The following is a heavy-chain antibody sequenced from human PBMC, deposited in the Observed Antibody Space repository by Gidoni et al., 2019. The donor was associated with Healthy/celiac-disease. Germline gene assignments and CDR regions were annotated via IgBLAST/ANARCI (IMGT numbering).Heavy chain of an antibody. D-gene: IGHD2-2*01. V-gene: IGHV4-59*08. J-gene: IGHJ5*02. Sequence: QVQLQESGPGLVKPSETLSLTCTVAGGSISSYHWSWIRQPPGKGLEWIGYVYYSGSTNYNPSLKSRVTISVDTSKSQFSLKLSSVTAADTAVYYCARGYCSSTSCYVPRWFDPWGQGTLVTVSS. CDR1: GGSISSYH. CDR3: ARGYCSSTSCYVPRWFDP. CDR2: VYYSGST.